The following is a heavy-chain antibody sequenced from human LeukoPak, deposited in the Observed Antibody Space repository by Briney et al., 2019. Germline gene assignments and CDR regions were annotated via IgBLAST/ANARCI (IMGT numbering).Heavy chain of an antibody. CDR1: GFTISSHW. Sequence: QPGGSLRLSCAASGFTISSHWMHWVRQAPGKGLVWVSRINGDGSSTSYADSVKGRFTISRDNAKNTMYLQMNSLRAEDTAVYFCARGPGGGSGSYYVGDYWGQGTLVTVSS. J-gene: IGHJ4*02. V-gene: IGHV3-74*01. CDR2: INGDGSST. D-gene: IGHD3-22*01. CDR3: ARGPGGGSGSYYVGDY.